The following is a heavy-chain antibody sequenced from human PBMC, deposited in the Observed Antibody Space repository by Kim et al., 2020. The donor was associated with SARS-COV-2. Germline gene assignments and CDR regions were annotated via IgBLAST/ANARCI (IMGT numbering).Heavy chain of an antibody. D-gene: IGHD6-13*01. CDR2: IYHSGST. V-gene: IGHV4-38-2*02. CDR3: ARNGSSWPVDY. J-gene: IGHJ4*01. CDR1: GYSISSGYY. Sequence: SETLSLTCTVSGYSISSGYYWGWIRQPPGKGLEWIGSIYHSGSTYYNPSLKSRVTISVDTSKNQFSLKLSSVTAADTAVYYCARNGSSWPVDYWGHGTLV.